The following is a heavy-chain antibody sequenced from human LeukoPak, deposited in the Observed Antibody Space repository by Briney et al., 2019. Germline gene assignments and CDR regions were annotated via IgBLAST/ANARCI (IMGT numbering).Heavy chain of an antibody. CDR2: IIPILGIA. CDR1: GGTFSSYA. CDR3: ARDLGPGYSSGIGLY. Sequence: SVKVSCKASGGTFSSYAISWVRQAPGQGLEWMGRIIPILGIANYAQKFQGRVTITADKSTSAAYMELSSLRSEDTAVYYCARDLGPGYSSGIGLYWGQGTLVTVSS. V-gene: IGHV1-69*04. D-gene: IGHD6-19*01. J-gene: IGHJ4*02.